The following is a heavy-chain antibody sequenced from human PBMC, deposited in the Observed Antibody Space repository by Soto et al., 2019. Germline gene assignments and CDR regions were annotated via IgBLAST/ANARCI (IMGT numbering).Heavy chain of an antibody. V-gene: IGHV4-39*01. CDR1: RGSFGSSPYY. J-gene: IGHJ5*02. CDR2: INYSGNT. Sequence: QLQLHESGPGLVKPSGTLSLTCVVSRGSFGSSPYYWGWIRQAPGKGLEWIGSINYSGNTYINPSLKSRATISVDTPKNQFSLRLTSATADATGLYVCSRRAPEGFPPWGQGTLVIASS. CDR3: SRRAPEGFPP.